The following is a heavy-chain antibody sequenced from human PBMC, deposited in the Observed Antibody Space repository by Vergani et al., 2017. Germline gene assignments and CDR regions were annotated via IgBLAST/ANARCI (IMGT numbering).Heavy chain of an antibody. Sequence: QVQLQESGPGLVKSSETLSLTCSVSFDSIRNLYCNWIRQPPGKGLEWIGSIHYSENTNYNPSLKTLVTISVDTSKNQLSLTLTSVTAADTAVYYCASDTHSGQRADRWGQGILVTVTS. CDR2: IHYSENT. J-gene: IGHJ5*02. D-gene: IGHD6-19*01. V-gene: IGHV4-59*11. CDR3: ASDTHSGQRADR. CDR1: FDSIRNLY.